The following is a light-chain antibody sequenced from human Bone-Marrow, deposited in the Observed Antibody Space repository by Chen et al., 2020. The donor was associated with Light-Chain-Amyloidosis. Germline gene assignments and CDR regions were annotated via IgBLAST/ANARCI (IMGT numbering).Light chain of an antibody. CDR2: EVI. CDR1: NSDVGRYYQ. V-gene: IGLV2-8*01. CDR3: CSYAGDSWV. J-gene: IGLJ3*02. Sequence: QSALTQPPSASGSPGQSVTIPCTGTNSDVGRYYQVSWYQQPPGKAPKFLIYEVIKRSSGFPDRFSGSKSGNTASLTVSGLQAEDEADYYCCSYAGDSWVFGGGTKLTVL.